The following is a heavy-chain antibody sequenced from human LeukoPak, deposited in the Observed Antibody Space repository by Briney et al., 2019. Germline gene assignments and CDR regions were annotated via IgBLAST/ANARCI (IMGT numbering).Heavy chain of an antibody. Sequence: PGGSLRLSCAASGFTFSSHSMNWVRQAPGKGLEWVSVISGSGGSAYYADSVKGRFTISRDNSKNTLYLQMNSLRAEDTAVYYCAKDPRSGSTGLYYFDYWGQGTLVTVSS. J-gene: IGHJ4*02. D-gene: IGHD3-22*01. CDR2: ISGSGGSA. V-gene: IGHV3-23*01. CDR1: GFTFSSHS. CDR3: AKDPRSGSTGLYYFDY.